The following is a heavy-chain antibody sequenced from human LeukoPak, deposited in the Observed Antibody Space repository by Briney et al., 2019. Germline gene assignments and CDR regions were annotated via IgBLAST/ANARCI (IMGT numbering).Heavy chain of an antibody. J-gene: IGHJ3*02. CDR1: GGSISSSSYY. Sequence: PSETLSLTCTVSGGSISSSSYYWGWIRQPPGKGLEWIGSIYYSGSTYYNPSLKSRVTISVDTSKNQFSLKLSSVTAADTAVYYCARQPLYFDAFDIWGQGTMVTVSS. V-gene: IGHV4-39*01. D-gene: IGHD2/OR15-2a*01. CDR3: ARQPLYFDAFDI. CDR2: IYYSGST.